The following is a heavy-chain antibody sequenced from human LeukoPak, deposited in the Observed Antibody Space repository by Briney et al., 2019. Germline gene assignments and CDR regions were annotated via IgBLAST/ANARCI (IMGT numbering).Heavy chain of an antibody. CDR2: IYYSGGT. CDR3: ARAGYYDSSGYSY. V-gene: IGHV4-39*07. D-gene: IGHD3-22*01. Sequence: PSETLSLTCTVSGGSITSSNYYWGWIRQPPGKGLEWIGSIYYSGGTNYNPSLKSRVTMSVDTSKNQFSLKLSSVTAADTAVYYCARAGYYDSSGYSYWGQGTLVTVSS. J-gene: IGHJ4*02. CDR1: GGSITSSNYY.